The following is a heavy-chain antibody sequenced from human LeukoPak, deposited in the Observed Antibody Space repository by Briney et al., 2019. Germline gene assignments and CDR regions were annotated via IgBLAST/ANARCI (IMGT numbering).Heavy chain of an antibody. V-gene: IGHV4-59*01. D-gene: IGHD2-21*01. CDR1: GGSISSYY. J-gene: IGHJ6*03. Sequence: SETLSLTCTVSGGSISSYYWSWIRQPPGKGLEWIGYIYYSGSTNYNPSLKSRVTISVDTSKNQSSLKLSSVTAADTAVYYCARVVVAHYYYYMDVWGKGTTVTVSS. CDR2: IYYSGST. CDR3: ARVVVAHYYYYMDV.